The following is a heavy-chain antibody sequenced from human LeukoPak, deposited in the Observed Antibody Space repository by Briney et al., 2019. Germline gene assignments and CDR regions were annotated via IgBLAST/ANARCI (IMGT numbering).Heavy chain of an antibody. J-gene: IGHJ6*02. CDR2: MNPHSGGT. V-gene: IGHV1-2*02. CDR3: ATAGRSGCGLDV. Sequence: ASVQVSCTASGYTLTPYYIHWVRQAPGQGLEWMGWMNPHSGGTKYAQKFPARGSMTPDTTINPAYLELTGLTSEDTTPYYCATAGRSGCGLDVWGQGTTVTVSS. D-gene: IGHD6-19*01. CDR1: GYTLTPYY.